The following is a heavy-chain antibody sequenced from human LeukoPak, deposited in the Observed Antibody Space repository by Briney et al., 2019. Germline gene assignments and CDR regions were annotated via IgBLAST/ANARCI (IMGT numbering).Heavy chain of an antibody. CDR2: IYSGGST. CDR3: ATKMEGGTMIVVVIYFDH. J-gene: IGHJ4*02. D-gene: IGHD3-22*01. V-gene: IGHV3-66*01. Sequence: GGSLRLSCAASGFTVSTNYMSWVRQAPGKGLEWVSVIYSGGSTYYADSVKGRFTISRDNSKNTLYLQMNSLRAEDTAVYYCATKMEGGTMIVVVIYFDHWGQGTLVTVSS. CDR1: GFTVSTNY.